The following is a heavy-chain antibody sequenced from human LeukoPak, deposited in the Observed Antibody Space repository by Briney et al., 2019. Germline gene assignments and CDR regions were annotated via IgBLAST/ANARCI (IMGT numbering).Heavy chain of an antibody. CDR2: ISASGGST. Sequence: GGSLRLSCVAPRFTFSSYAMSWVRQAPGKGLEWVSGISASGGSTYYADSVKGRFTISRDNSKNTLYLQMDSLRAEDTAVYYCAKGGPESSGYKQFDYWGQGTLVTVSS. J-gene: IGHJ4*02. D-gene: IGHD3-22*01. CDR1: RFTFSSYA. V-gene: IGHV3-23*01. CDR3: AKGGPESSGYKQFDY.